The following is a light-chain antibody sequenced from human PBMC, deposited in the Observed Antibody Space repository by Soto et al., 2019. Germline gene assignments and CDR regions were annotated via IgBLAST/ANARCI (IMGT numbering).Light chain of an antibody. V-gene: IGKV1-39*01. J-gene: IGKJ2*01. Sequence: DIQMTQSPSSQTASVGDRVTITCRASQTVNAYLNWYQQTSGTAPKIVIYEASTLQPGVPSRFSGSGVGTDFTLTISSLQPEDFATYFCQQSYSIPYTFGQGTKLEF. CDR2: EAS. CDR3: QQSYSIPYT. CDR1: QTVNAY.